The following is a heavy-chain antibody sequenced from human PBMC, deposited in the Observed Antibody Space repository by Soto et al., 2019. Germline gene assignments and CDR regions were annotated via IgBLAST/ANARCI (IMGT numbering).Heavy chain of an antibody. D-gene: IGHD3-3*01. J-gene: IGHJ4*02. CDR2: ISYDGSNK. CDR3: ARDAQGVVNNYFDY. Sequence: QVQLVESGGGVVQPGRSLRLSCAASGFTFSSYAMHWVRQAPGKGLEWVAVISYDGSNKYYADSVKGRFTISRDNSKNTLYLQMNSLRADDTAVYYCARDAQGVVNNYFDYWGQGTLVTVSS. CDR1: GFTFSSYA. V-gene: IGHV3-30-3*01.